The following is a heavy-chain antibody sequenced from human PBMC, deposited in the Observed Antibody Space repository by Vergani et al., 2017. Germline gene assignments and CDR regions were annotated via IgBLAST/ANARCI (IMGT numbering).Heavy chain of an antibody. CDR2: IWYDGSNK. D-gene: IGHD1-26*01. J-gene: IGHJ5*01. Sequence: QVQLVESEGGVVQPGRSLTLSCVASGFTFSSHGMHWVRQAPGKGIEWVAVIWYDGSNKYYGDTVKGRFTIPRDNSKKTLYLPMNSLRVEDTAVYYCAGWGNGKRLDSWGQGPLVTVSS. CDR3: AGWGNGKRLDS. CDR1: GFTFSSHG. V-gene: IGHV3-33*01.